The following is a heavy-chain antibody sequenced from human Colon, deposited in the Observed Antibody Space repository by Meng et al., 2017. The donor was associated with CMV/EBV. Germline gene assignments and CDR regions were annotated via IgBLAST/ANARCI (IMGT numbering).Heavy chain of an antibody. V-gene: IGHV4-39*01. CDR3: ARGRRAAAPRTYFDY. CDR1: GSAISTTSFY. J-gene: IGHJ4*02. D-gene: IGHD6-13*01. Sequence: SETLSLTCNVSGSAISTTSFYWGWIRQSPGRGLEWIGSVYYNGNTYYKSSLKGRFTISVDTSKNQFSLKLSSVTAADTAVYYCARGRRAAAPRTYFDYWGQGTLVTVSS. CDR2: VYYNGNT.